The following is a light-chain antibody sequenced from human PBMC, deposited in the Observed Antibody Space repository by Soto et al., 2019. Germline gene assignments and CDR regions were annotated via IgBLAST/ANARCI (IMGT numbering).Light chain of an antibody. CDR1: QSVSGW. J-gene: IGKJ5*01. V-gene: IGKV1-12*01. CDR2: DAS. CDR3: QQADTFPIT. Sequence: DIQMTQYPSSLSASVGDRVTITCRASQSVSGWLAWYQQKPGEAPKLLIYDASALPRGVPSRFSGSGFGTDFTLTISSLQPEDSAIYYCQQADTFPITFGQGTRLETK.